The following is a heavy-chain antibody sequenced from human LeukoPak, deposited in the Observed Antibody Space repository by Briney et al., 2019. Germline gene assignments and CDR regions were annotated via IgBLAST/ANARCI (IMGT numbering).Heavy chain of an antibody. CDR1: GFTFSPFW. CDR3: GRDRGHPDAFNI. CDR2: MDSDGSTT. V-gene: IGHV3-74*01. D-gene: IGHD5-12*01. J-gene: IGHJ3*02. Sequence: GGSLRLSCAASGFTFSPFWMHWVRQAPGKGLVWVSHMDSDGSTTLYADSVKGRFTISRDNARNTLYLQMNNLRVEDTAVYFCGRDRGHPDAFNIWGHGTMVTVSS.